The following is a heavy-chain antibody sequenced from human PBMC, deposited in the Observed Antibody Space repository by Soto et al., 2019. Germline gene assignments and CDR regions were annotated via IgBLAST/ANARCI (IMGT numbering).Heavy chain of an antibody. CDR2: INAGNGNT. Sequence: ASVKVSCKASGYTFTSYAMHWVRQAPGQRLEWMGWINAGNGNTKYSQKFQGRVTITRDTSASTAYMELSSLRSEDTAVYYCARATHSRRVFLHYCGQGTLVTVST. D-gene: IGHD6-13*01. V-gene: IGHV1-3*01. J-gene: IGHJ4*02. CDR3: ARATHSRRVFLHY. CDR1: GYTFTSYA.